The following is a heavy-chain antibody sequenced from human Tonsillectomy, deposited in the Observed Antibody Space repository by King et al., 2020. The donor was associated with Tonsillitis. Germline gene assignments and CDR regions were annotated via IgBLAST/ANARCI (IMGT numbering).Heavy chain of an antibody. CDR2: IDGNGDRT. V-gene: IGHV3-23*04. Sequence: VQLVESGGGLVQPGGSLRLSCAASGFTFSTYAMNWVRQAPGKGLEWVSTIDGNGDRTHYADSVKGRFTISRDNSKNTLYLQMNSLRAEDTAVYYCAKEWFHDDSGGGGQGTLVTVSS. CDR1: GFTFSTYA. D-gene: IGHD1-26*01. CDR3: AKEWFHDDSGG. J-gene: IGHJ4*02.